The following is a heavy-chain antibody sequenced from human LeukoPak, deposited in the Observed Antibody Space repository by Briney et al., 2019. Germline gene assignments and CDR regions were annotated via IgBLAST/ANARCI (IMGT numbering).Heavy chain of an antibody. CDR1: GFTFSTSA. CDR3: AKGSF. D-gene: IGHD3-10*01. V-gene: IGHV3-23*01. Sequence: GGSLRLSCVVSGFTFSTSAMSWVRQAPGKGLGWVSGISESGGSTYYADSVKGRFTSSRDNSKNTLYPQMNNLRAEDTAAYYCAKGSFWGQGTLVTVSS. J-gene: IGHJ4*02. CDR2: ISESGGST.